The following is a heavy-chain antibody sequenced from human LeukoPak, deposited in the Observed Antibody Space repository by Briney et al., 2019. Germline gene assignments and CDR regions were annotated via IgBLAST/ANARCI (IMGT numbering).Heavy chain of an antibody. CDR3: ASSHGLYVATMTFDY. J-gene: IGHJ4*02. CDR2: IIPIFGTA. Sequence: GASVKVSCKASGGTFSSYAISWVRQAPEQGLEWMGGIIPIFGTANYAQKFQGRVTITADESTSTAYLAMSSLRSEDTAVYYCASSHGLYVATMTFDYWGQGPLVTVSS. D-gene: IGHD5-12*01. CDR1: GGTFSSYA. V-gene: IGHV1-69*13.